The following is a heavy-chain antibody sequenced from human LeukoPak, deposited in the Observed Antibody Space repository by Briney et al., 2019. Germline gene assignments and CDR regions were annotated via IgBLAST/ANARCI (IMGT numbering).Heavy chain of an antibody. D-gene: IGHD3-9*01. J-gene: IGHJ5*02. CDR3: ARLPTGYPNWFDP. CDR2: IYYSGST. Sequence: PSETLFLTCTVPGCSISSSTYYWGWIRQPPGKGLEWIGIIYYSGSTDYNPSLKSRVTISVDTSKNQFSLTLSSVTAADTAVYYCARLPTGYPNWFDPWGQGTLVTVSS. V-gene: IGHV4-39*01. CDR1: GCSISSSTYY.